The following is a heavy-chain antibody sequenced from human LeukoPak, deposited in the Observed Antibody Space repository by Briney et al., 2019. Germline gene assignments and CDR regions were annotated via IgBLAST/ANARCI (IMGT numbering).Heavy chain of an antibody. CDR3: ARDPYRFAFDI. CDR1: GFTFSSYA. V-gene: IGHV3-30*04. Sequence: GGSLRLSCAASGFTFSSYAMHWVRQAPGKGLEWVAVISYDGSNKYYADSVKGRFTISRDNSKNTLYLQMNSLRAEDTAVYYCARDPYRFAFDIWGQGTVVLVSS. D-gene: IGHD1-26*01. J-gene: IGHJ3*02. CDR2: ISYDGSNK.